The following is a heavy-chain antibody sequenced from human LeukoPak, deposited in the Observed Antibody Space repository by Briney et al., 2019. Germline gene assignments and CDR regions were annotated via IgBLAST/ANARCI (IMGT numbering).Heavy chain of an antibody. J-gene: IGHJ6*02. CDR1: GITFSDFH. CDR3: ARGEPRYSYGGGVRYYYYGMDV. D-gene: IGHD5-18*01. CDR2: TTCNGSSR. V-gene: IGHV3-11*01. Sequence: PGGSLRLSCAASGITFSDFHMNWIRQAPGKGLEWVSQTTCNGSSRYYADSVKGRFTISRDNAKSSLYLQMDSLRAEDTAVYYCARGEPRYSYGGGVRYYYYGMDVWGQGTTVTVSS.